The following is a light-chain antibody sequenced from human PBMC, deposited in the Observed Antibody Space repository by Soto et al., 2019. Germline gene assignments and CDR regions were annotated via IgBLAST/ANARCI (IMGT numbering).Light chain of an antibody. CDR1: QDISNY. V-gene: IGKV1-27*01. Sequence: DIQMTQSPSSLSASVGDRVTITCRTSQDISNYLAWYQQKPGKVPKLLIYAASTLKSGVPSRFSGGGSGTDLSLNISSLQSEDVATYYCQKYNSAPHTFGGGTKVEIQ. J-gene: IGKJ4*01. CDR3: QKYNSAPHT. CDR2: AAS.